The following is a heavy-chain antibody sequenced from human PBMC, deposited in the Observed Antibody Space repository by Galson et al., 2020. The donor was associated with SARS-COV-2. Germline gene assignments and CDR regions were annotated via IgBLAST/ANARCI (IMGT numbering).Heavy chain of an antibody. V-gene: IGHV5-10-1*01. CDR2: IDPIDSYT. Sequence: GESLKISCKGSGYSFTSFWITWVRQMPGKGLEWMGRIDPIDSYTNYSPSCQGHVTISTDNSIKTAYLQWSSLKASDTAMYYCARALLYETNYYWYLDLWGRGTLVTAS. CDR1: GYSFTSFW. D-gene: IGHD3-16*02. J-gene: IGHJ2*01. CDR3: ARALLYETNYYWYLDL.